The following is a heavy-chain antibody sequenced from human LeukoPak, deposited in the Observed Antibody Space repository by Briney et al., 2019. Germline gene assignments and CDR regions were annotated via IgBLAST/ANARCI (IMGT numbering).Heavy chain of an antibody. D-gene: IGHD3-10*01. J-gene: IGHJ3*02. V-gene: IGHV3-64*01. CDR1: GFTFSSYA. CDR3: ARDSGANVLTNAFDI. CDR2: ISSNGGST. Sequence: PGGSLRLSCTGSGFTFSSYAMSWVRQAPGKGLEYVSAISSNGGSTYYANSVKGRFTISRDNSKNTLYLQMGSLRAEDMAVYYCARDSGANVLTNAFDIWGQGTMVTVSS.